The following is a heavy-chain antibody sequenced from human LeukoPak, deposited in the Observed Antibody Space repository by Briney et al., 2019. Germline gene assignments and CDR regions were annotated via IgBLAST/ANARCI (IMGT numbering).Heavy chain of an antibody. D-gene: IGHD6-6*01. V-gene: IGHV3-11*01. J-gene: IGHJ4*02. Sequence: GGSLRLSCAASGFTFSDYYMSWIRQAPGKGLEWVSYISSSGSTIYYADSVKGRFTISRDNAKNSLYLQMNSLRAEDTAVYYWARAIAARTPLFDYWGQGTLVTVSS. CDR1: GFTFSDYY. CDR2: ISSSGSTI. CDR3: ARAIAARTPLFDY.